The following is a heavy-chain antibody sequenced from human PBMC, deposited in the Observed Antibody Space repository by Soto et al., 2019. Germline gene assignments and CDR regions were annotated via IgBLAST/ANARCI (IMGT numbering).Heavy chain of an antibody. D-gene: IGHD1-7*01. CDR1: GYTFTSYG. CDR2: ISTYNGNT. Sequence: QVQLVQSGAEVKKPGASVKVSCKASGYTFTSYGISWVRQAPGQGLEWTGWISTYNGNTNYAQKLQGRVTMTTDTSTSTAYMELRSLRSDDTAVYYCAKDRGYNWNYGWFDPWGQGTLVTVSS. V-gene: IGHV1-18*01. CDR3: AKDRGYNWNYGWFDP. J-gene: IGHJ5*02.